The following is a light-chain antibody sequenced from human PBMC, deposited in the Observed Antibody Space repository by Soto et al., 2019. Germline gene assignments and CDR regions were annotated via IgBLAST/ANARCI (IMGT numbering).Light chain of an antibody. CDR3: QLYGCSRPWT. J-gene: IGKJ1*01. V-gene: IGKV3-20*01. CDR2: GGS. CDR1: QGLRRKK. Sequence: VLVPSPGALSLSPGENLTLSCCASQGLRRKKIAWYQQKPGQPPRLLVFGGSTRATGVPDRFVGSASDWDSTLTIDRLAPEDFAVYYCQLYGCSRPWTFGQGTKV.